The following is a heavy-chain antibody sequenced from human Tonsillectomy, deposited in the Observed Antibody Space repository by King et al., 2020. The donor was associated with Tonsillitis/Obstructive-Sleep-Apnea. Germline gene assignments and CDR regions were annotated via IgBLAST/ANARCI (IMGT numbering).Heavy chain of an antibody. V-gene: IGHV4-34*01. J-gene: IGHJ6*04. CDR1: GGSFSGYY. D-gene: IGHD1-1*01. Sequence: VQLQQWGAGLLKPSETLSLTCAVYGGSFSGYYWSWIRQHPGKGLEWIGEINHSENTNYNPSLKSRFTISVDTSKNQFSLKLGSVTAADTAVYYCARNYEERPPSVWGKGTTVTVSS. CDR2: INHSENT. CDR3: ARNYEERPPSV.